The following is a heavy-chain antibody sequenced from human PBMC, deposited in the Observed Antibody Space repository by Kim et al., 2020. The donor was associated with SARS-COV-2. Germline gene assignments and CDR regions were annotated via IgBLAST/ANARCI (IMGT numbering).Heavy chain of an antibody. CDR3: ARLGSDSSSSPPRVQDPALLPPDDAFDI. Sequence: GESLKISCKGSGYSFNSYWIGWVRQMPGKGLEWMGIIYPGDSDTRYSPSFQGQVTISADKSISTAYLQWSSLKASDTAMYYCARLGSDSSSSPPRVQDPALLPPDDAFDIWGQGTMVTVSS. D-gene: IGHD6-13*01. CDR1: GYSFNSYW. V-gene: IGHV5-51*01. CDR2: IYPGDSDT. J-gene: IGHJ3*02.